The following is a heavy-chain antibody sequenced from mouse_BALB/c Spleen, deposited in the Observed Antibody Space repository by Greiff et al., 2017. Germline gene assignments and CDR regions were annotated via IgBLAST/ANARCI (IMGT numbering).Heavy chain of an antibody. V-gene: IGHV1-69*02. CDR3: ARRDYYGSSPVAY. D-gene: IGHD1-1*01. CDR2: IDPSDSYT. Sequence: VQLQQPGAELVKPGASVKLSCKASGYTFTSYWMHWVKQRPGQGLEWIGEIDPSDSYTNYNQKFKGKATLTVDKSSSTAYMQLSSLTSEDSAVYYCARRDYYGSSPVAYWGQGTLVTVAA. CDR1: GYTFTSYW. J-gene: IGHJ3*01.